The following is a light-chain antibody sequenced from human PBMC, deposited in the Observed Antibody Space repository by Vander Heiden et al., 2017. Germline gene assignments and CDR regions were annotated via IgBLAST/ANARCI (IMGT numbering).Light chain of an antibody. CDR2: GAS. Sequence: DIQRTQTPSSLYASVGDRVTITCRARQGKRNDFGWYHQRPRKAPQRLIFGASNLLSAVPSRFSGSASGADFTLTIISLQPEDFATYFCLQHNSYPLTFGGGTKVEIK. J-gene: IGKJ4*01. CDR1: QGKRND. V-gene: IGKV1-17*01. CDR3: LQHNSYPLT.